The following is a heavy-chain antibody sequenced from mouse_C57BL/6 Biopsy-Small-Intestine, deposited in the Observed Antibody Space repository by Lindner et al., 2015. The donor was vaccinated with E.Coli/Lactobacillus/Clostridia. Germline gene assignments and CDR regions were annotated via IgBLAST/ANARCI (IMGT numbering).Heavy chain of an antibody. CDR2: IDPEDGET. J-gene: IGHJ2*01. V-gene: IGHV14-2*01. CDR1: GYTFTSYW. D-gene: IGHD1-1*01. CDR3: ARGTTVVRYFDY. Sequence: VQLQESGAELAKPGASVKLSCKASGYTFTSYWMHWVKQRLGQGLEWIGRIDPEDGETKYAPKFQGKATITADTSSNTAYLQLSSLTSEDTAVYYCARGTTVVRYFDYWGQGTTLTVSS.